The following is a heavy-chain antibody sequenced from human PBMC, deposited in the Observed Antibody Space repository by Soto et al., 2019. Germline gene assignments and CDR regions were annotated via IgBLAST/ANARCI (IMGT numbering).Heavy chain of an antibody. D-gene: IGHD6-13*01. CDR3: ASDSGRDSSSWSFHY. J-gene: IGHJ4*02. V-gene: IGHV4-59*01. CDR2: IYYSGST. Sequence: ETLSLTCTVSGGYISSYYLSWIRQPPGKGLEWIGYIYYSGSTNYNPSLKSRVTISVDTSKNQFSLKLSSVTAADTAVYYCASDSGRDSSSWSFHYWGQGTLVTVSS. CDR1: GGYISSYY.